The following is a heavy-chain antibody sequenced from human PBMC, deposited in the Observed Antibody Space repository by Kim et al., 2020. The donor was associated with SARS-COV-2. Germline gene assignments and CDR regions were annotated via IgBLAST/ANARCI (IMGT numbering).Heavy chain of an antibody. J-gene: IGHJ3*02. Sequence: STYYNPSLKSRVTISVDTSKNQFSLKLSSVTAADTAVYYCARLHGGAFDIWGQGTIVTVSS. CDR3: ARLHGGAFDI. V-gene: IGHV4-39*01. D-gene: IGHD3-16*01. CDR2: ST.